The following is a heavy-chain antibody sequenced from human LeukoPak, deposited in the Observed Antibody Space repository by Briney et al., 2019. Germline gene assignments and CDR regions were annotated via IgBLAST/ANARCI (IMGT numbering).Heavy chain of an antibody. CDR3: ARHETRGASSSSEY. Sequence: SETLSLTCTVSGGSISSGGYYWSWIRQPPGKGLEWIGYIYHSGSTYYNPSLKSRVTISVDTSKNQFSLNLSSVTAADTAVYYCARHETRGASSSSEYWGQGTLVTVSS. CDR1: GGSISSGGYY. V-gene: IGHV4-30-2*01. D-gene: IGHD6-6*01. J-gene: IGHJ4*02. CDR2: IYHSGST.